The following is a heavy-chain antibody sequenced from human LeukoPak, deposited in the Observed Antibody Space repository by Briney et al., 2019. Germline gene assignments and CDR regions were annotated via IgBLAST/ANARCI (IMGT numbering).Heavy chain of an antibody. V-gene: IGHV4-59*01. D-gene: IGHD3-3*01. CDR2: IYYSGST. CDR3: ARVAPPYYDFWSGYYTLGYFDY. Sequence: SETLSLTCTVSGGSLSSYYWSWIRQPPGKGLEWIGYIYYSGSTNYNPSLKSRVTISVDTSKNQFSLKLSSVTAADTAVYYCARVAPPYYDFWSGYYTLGYFDYWGQGTLVTVSS. J-gene: IGHJ4*02. CDR1: GGSLSSYY.